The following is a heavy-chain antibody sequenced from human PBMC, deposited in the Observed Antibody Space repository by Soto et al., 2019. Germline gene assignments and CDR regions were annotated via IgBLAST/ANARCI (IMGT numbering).Heavy chain of an antibody. CDR1: GDTFTTYG. D-gene: IGHD5-18*01. V-gene: IGHV1-18*01. CDR3: AREYCRNVRGYGVDY. J-gene: IGHJ4*02. Sequence: QVQLVQSGAEVKKPGASVKVSCEGSGDTFTTYGIIRVRQAPGQGLEWMGWISGYNGNTKYAQKFQGRVTMTTDTSTSTADMELRSLTSDDTAVYYCAREYCRNVRGYGVDYWGQGTLVTVSS. CDR2: ISGYNGNT.